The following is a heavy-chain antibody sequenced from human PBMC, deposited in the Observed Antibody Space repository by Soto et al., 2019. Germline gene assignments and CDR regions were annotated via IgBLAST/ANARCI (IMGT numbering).Heavy chain of an antibody. CDR3: VRYCSTTLCNGVATRTFDY. D-gene: IGHD2-2*01. CDR2: ISSSGYTV. V-gene: IGHV3-48*03. J-gene: IGHJ4*02. Sequence: EGSLILSCAASRFTFSTYEMNWVRQAPGKGLEWVSYISSSGYTVYYADSVKGRFTISRDNTRNSLYLQMNSLRDEDTALYYCVRYCSTTLCNGVATRTFDYWGQGTLVTVSS. CDR1: RFTFSTYE.